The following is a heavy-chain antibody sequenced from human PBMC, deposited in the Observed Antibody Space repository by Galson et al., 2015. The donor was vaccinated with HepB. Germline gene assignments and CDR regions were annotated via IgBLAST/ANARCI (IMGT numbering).Heavy chain of an antibody. CDR1: GYSFTSYW. CDR3: ARTFYYDTGDYSKPPFFDY. J-gene: IGHJ4*02. Sequence: QSGAEVKKPGESLKISCKGSGYSFTSYWIGWVRQMPGKGLEWMGIIYPGDSDTRYSPSFQGQVTISADRSITTAYLQWNSLKASDTAMYYCARTFYYDTGDYSKPPFFDYWGQGTLVTVST. D-gene: IGHD3-22*01. CDR2: IYPGDSDT. V-gene: IGHV5-51*01.